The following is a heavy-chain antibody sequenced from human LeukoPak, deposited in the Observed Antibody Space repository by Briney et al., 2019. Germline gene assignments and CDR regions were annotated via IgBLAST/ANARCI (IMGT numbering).Heavy chain of an antibody. J-gene: IGHJ4*02. Sequence: SETLSLTCTVSGGSISNYYWMWIRQPPGKGLEWIGHTSYSGSTSFNPSLKSRVTISVDTSKNQFSLKLSSVTAADTAIYYCAKDLRPDGVDNFDHWGQGILVTVSS. D-gene: IGHD2-8*01. V-gene: IGHV4-59*01. CDR3: AKDLRPDGVDNFDH. CDR1: GGSISNYY. CDR2: TSYSGST.